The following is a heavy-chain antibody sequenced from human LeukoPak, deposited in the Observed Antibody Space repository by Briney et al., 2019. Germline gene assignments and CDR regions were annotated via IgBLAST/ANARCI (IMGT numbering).Heavy chain of an antibody. CDR3: AKAKFPIFSSGWYYFDY. CDR1: RFTFSSYA. D-gene: IGHD6-19*01. CDR2: ISDSGGRT. J-gene: IGHJ4*02. V-gene: IGHV3-23*01. Sequence: PGGSLRLSCAASRFTFSSYAMTWVRQAPGKGLEWVSSISDSGGRTYYAESVKGRFTISRDNSKTMLHLQMNSLRAEDTAVCYCAKAKFPIFSSGWYYFDYWGQGTLVTVSS.